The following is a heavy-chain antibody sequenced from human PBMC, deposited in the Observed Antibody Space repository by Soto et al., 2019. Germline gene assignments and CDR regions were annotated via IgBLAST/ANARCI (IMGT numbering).Heavy chain of an antibody. CDR3: ARGRYGDY. D-gene: IGHD1-1*01. J-gene: IGHJ4*02. CDR2: ISAHNGNT. CDR1: GYGFTTYG. V-gene: IGHV1-18*01. Sequence: QIHLVQSGAEVKKPGASVKVSCKGSGYGFTTYGITWVRQAPGQGLEWMAWISAHNGNTNHAQKLQGRVTVTRDTSTSPAYMELRSLRSDDTAVYYCARGRYGDYWGQAALVTVSS.